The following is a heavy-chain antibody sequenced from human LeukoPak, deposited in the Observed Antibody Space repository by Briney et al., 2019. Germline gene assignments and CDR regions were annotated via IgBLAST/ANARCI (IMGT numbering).Heavy chain of an antibody. Sequence: SETLSLTCTVSGGSISSSGYYWGWIRQPPGKGLEWIGEINHSGSTNYNPSLKSRVTISVDTSKNQFSLKLSSVTAADTAVYYCARGRGGSYYHYWGQGTLVTVSS. D-gene: IGHD1-26*01. CDR1: GGSISSSGYY. CDR2: INHSGST. CDR3: ARGRGGSYYHY. J-gene: IGHJ4*02. V-gene: IGHV4-39*07.